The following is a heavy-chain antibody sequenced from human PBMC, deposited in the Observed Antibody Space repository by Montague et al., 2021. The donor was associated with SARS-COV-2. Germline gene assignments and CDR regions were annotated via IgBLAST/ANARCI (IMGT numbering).Heavy chain of an antibody. CDR1: GGSISSYY. D-gene: IGHD6-13*01. Sequence: SETLSLTCTVSGGSISSYYWSWIRQPAGKGLELIGRTHTSGSTXXXPSXXXRVTMSIDTSKNQFSLRLSPVTAADTAVYYCARDRGSAADKAFDNWGQGTLVTVSS. CDR3: ARDRGSAADKAFDN. V-gene: IGHV4-4*07. J-gene: IGHJ4*02. CDR2: THTSGST.